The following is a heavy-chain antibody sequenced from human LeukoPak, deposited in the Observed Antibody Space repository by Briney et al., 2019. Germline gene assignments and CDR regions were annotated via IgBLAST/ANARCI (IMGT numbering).Heavy chain of an antibody. Sequence: SETLSLTCAVYGGSFSGYYWSWIRQPPGKGLEWIGEINHSGSTNYNPSLKSRVTISVDTSKNQFSLKLSSVTAADTAVYYCARGGNPGSVDYGMDVWGQGTTVTVSS. V-gene: IGHV4-34*01. CDR3: ARGGNPGSVDYGMDV. CDR2: INHSGST. CDR1: GGSFSGYY. D-gene: IGHD4-23*01. J-gene: IGHJ6*02.